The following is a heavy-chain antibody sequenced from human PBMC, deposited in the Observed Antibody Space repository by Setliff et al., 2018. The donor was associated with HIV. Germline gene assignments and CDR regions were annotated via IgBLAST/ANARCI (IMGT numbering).Heavy chain of an antibody. J-gene: IGHJ3*01. CDR2: IIPLFGTA. CDR1: GGTFSSYA. D-gene: IGHD6-19*01. Sequence: SVKVSCKASGGTFSSYAISWVRQAPGQGLEWMGGIIPLFGTANYAQKLQGRVTMTTDTSTSTVYMELRSLRSDDTAVYYCARVPYRSAWFSGGHDAFDVWGQGTMVTVSS. CDR3: ARVPYRSAWFSGGHDAFDV. V-gene: IGHV1-69*05.